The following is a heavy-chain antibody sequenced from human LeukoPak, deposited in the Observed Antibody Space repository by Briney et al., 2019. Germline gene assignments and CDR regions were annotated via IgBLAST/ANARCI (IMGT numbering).Heavy chain of an antibody. CDR3: ARDRGVRGVIITSRFDY. CDR2: ISSSSSYI. CDR1: GFTFSSYS. Sequence: GGSLRLSCAASGFTFSSYSMNWVRQAPGKGLEWVSSISSSSSYIYYADSVKGRFTISRDNAKNSLYLQMNSLRAEDTAVYYCARDRGVRGVIITSRFDYWGQGTLVTVSS. D-gene: IGHD3-10*01. V-gene: IGHV3-21*01. J-gene: IGHJ4*02.